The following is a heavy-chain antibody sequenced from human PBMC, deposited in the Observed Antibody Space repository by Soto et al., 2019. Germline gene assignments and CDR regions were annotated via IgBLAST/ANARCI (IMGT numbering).Heavy chain of an antibody. J-gene: IGHJ5*02. Sequence: SETLSLTCTVSGGSISSSSYYWGWIRQPPGKGLEWIGSIYYSGSTYYNPSLKSRVTISVDTSKNQFSLKLSSVTAADTAVYYCARHERHYDYIWGSYRNNWFDPWGQGTLVTVSS. D-gene: IGHD3-16*02. CDR3: ARHERHYDYIWGSYRNNWFDP. V-gene: IGHV4-39*01. CDR1: GGSISSSSYY. CDR2: IYYSGST.